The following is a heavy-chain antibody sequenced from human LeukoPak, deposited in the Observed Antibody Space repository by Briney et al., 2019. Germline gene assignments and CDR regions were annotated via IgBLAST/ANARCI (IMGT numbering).Heavy chain of an antibody. CDR2: IYGGGST. J-gene: IGHJ4*02. CDR3: AGRGGGGRSFDY. Sequence: GGSLRLSCAASGFTVSSSYMNWVRQAPGKGLEWVSLIYGGGSTYYADSVKGRFTISRDNSKNTLYLQMNSLRAEDTAVYYCAGRGGGGRSFDYWGQGTLVTVSS. D-gene: IGHD2-15*01. CDR1: GFTVSSSY. V-gene: IGHV3-53*01.